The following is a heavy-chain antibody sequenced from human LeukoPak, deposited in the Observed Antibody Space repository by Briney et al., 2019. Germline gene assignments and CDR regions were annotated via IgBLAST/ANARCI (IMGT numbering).Heavy chain of an antibody. CDR1: GFIFSSYW. V-gene: IGHV3-7*01. CDR2: IKQDGSEK. J-gene: IGHJ4*02. Sequence: GGSLRLSCAASGFIFSSYWMSWVRQAPGKGLEWVANIKQDGSEKYYVDSVKGRFTISRDNSKNTLYLQMNSLRPDDTAVYYCARTLAVAGTGSFDYWGQGTVVTVSS. CDR3: ARTLAVAGTGSFDY. D-gene: IGHD6-19*01.